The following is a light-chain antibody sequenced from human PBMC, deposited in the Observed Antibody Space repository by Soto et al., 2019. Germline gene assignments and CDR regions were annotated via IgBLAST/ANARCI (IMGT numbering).Light chain of an antibody. J-gene: IGKJ4*01. Sequence: DIQMTQSPSPLSGSVGDRVNITCRASQGIGSYLAWYQQKPGEAPKLLIFAASTLQSGVPSRFSGSGSGTDFTLTISSLQAEDFATYYCQQLSTYPSTFGGGTKVDIK. CDR3: QQLSTYPST. V-gene: IGKV1-9*01. CDR2: AAS. CDR1: QGIGSY.